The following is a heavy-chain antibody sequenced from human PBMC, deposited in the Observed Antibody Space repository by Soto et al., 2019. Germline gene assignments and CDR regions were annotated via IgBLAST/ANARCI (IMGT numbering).Heavy chain of an antibody. CDR2: ISTDSGNT. CDR1: GYTFTRYS. Sequence: QVQLVQSGAAVKEPGASVKVSCKASGYTFTRYSISWVRQAPGQGLEWMGWISTDSGNTKYAQNVQGRVTMTTDTLTSRAYMELRSLTSDDAAVYYCARSPGYYFDYWGQGALVTVSS. J-gene: IGHJ4*02. V-gene: IGHV1-18*01. CDR3: ARSPGYYFDY.